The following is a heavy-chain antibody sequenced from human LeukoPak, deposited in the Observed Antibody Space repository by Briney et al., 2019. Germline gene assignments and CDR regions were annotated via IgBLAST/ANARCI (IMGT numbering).Heavy chain of an antibody. D-gene: IGHD1-26*01. CDR2: ISWDGGST. CDR1: GFTFSSYS. V-gene: IGHV3-43*01. Sequence: GGSLRLSCAASGFTFSSYSMNWVRQAPGKGLEWVSLISWDGGSTYYADSVKGRFTISRDNSKNSLYLQMNSLRTEDTALYYCAKDGGWREYYYYYMDVWGKGTTVTVSS. CDR3: AKDGGWREYYYYYMDV. J-gene: IGHJ6*03.